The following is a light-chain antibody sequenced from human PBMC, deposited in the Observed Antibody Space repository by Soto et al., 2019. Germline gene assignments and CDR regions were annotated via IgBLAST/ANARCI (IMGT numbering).Light chain of an antibody. V-gene: IGLV2-23*01. CDR3: CSYAGSYTFI. J-gene: IGLJ2*01. CDR2: EAN. Sequence: ALTQPASVSGSPGQSITISCTGTSSDVGSFNLVSWYQQHPGQAPKLMIYEANNRPSWISNRFSGSKSGNTASLTISGLQAEDEADYYCCSYAGSYTFIFGGGTKLTVL. CDR1: SSDVGSFNL.